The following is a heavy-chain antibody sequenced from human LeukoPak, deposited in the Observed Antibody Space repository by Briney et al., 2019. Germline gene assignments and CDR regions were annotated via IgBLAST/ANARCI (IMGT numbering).Heavy chain of an antibody. CDR3: ARDGSTIAAAGLDY. CDR1: GYTFTGYY. V-gene: IGHV1-2*02. D-gene: IGHD6-13*01. J-gene: IGHJ4*02. Sequence: GSVKVSCKASGYTFTGYYMHWVRQAPGQGLEWMGWINPNSGGTNYAQKFQGRVTMTRDTSISTAYMELSRLRSDDTAVYYCARDGSTIAAAGLDYWGQGTLVTVSS. CDR2: INPNSGGT.